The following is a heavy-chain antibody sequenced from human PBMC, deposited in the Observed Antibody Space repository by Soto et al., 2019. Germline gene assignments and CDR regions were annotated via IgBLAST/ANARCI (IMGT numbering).Heavy chain of an antibody. V-gene: IGHV1-2*04. CDR1: VEGFPSYD. CDR2: INPNSGGT. D-gene: IGHD2-2*01. Sequence: ASLTVSCSASVEGFPSYDMHWVRQAPRPGLEWMGWINPNSGGTNYAQKFQGWVTMTRDTTISTAYMELSRLRSDDTAVYYFAIFYCSSRSCYYGDTSDTWGQGTRVTVS. CDR3: AIFYCSSRSCYYGDTSDT. J-gene: IGHJ3*02.